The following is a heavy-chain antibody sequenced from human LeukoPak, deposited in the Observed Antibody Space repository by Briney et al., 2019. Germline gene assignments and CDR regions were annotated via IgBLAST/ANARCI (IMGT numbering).Heavy chain of an antibody. Sequence: TSETLSLTCAVYGGSFSGYYWSWIRQPPGKGLEWIGEINHSGSTNYNPSLKSRVTISVDTSKNQFSLKLSSVTAADTAVYYCARDVAYSYLGYYYYYMDVWGKGTTVTISS. D-gene: IGHD5-18*01. V-gene: IGHV4-34*01. J-gene: IGHJ6*03. CDR3: ARDVAYSYLGYYYYYMDV. CDR1: GGSFSGYY. CDR2: INHSGST.